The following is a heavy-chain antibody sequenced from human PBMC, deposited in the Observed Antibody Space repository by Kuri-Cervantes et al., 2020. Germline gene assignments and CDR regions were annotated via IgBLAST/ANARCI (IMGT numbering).Heavy chain of an antibody. J-gene: IGHJ4*02. Sequence: GGSLRLSCTASGFTFGDYAMSWFRQAPGKGLEWVGFIRSKAYGGTTEYAASVKGRFTISRGDSKSIAYLQMNSLRAEDTAVYYCAKGPTIIAVAGEFDYWGQGTLVTVSS. CDR3: AKGPTIIAVAGEFDY. V-gene: IGHV3-49*03. CDR2: IRSKAYGGTT. CDR1: GFTFGDYA. D-gene: IGHD6-19*01.